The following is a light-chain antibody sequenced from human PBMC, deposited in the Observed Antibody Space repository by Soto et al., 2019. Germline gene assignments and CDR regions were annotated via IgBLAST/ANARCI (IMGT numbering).Light chain of an antibody. V-gene: IGKV3-20*01. CDR3: QQYGSSRT. J-gene: IGKJ1*01. CDR2: GAS. CDR1: QSISSSY. Sequence: EIVMTQSPATLSVSPGERATLSCRASQSISSSYLAWYQQKPGQAPRLLVYGASSRATGIADRFSGSGSGTDFTLTISRLEPEDFAVYYCQQYGSSRTFGQGTKVDI.